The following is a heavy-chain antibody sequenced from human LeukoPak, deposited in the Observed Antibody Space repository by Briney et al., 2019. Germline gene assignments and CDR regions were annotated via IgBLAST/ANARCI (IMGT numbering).Heavy chain of an antibody. J-gene: IGHJ6*03. CDR3: ARVPMVRGPREVWVPKKRRVYYYYMDV. CDR2: MNPNSGNT. V-gene: IGHV1-8*01. D-gene: IGHD3-10*01. Sequence: GASVKVSCKASGYTFTSYDINWVRQATGQGLEWMGWMNPNSGNTGYAQKFQGRVTMTRNTSISTAYMELSSLRSEDTAVYYCARVPMVRGPREVWVPKKRRVYYYYMDVWGKGTTVTVSS. CDR1: GYTFTSYD.